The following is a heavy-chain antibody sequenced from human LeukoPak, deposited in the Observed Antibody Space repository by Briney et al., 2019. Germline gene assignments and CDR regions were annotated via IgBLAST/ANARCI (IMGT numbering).Heavy chain of an antibody. CDR3: ARDRQYYYGSGDNWFDP. J-gene: IGHJ5*02. CDR2: IYHSGST. Sequence: SEILSLTCTVSGGSISSGDYYWSWIRQPPGKGLEWIGCIYHSGSTYYNPSLKSRVTISVDTSKNQFSLKLSSMTAADTAVYYCARDRQYYYGSGDNWFDPWGQGTLVTVSS. V-gene: IGHV4-30-2*01. D-gene: IGHD3-10*01. CDR1: GGSISSGDYY.